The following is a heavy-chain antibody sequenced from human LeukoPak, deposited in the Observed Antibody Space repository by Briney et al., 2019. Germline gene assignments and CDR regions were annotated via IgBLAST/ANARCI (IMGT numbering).Heavy chain of an antibody. Sequence: GGSLRLSCAASGFTFSSYSMNWVRQAPGKGLEWVSSISSSSSYIYYADSVKGRFTISRDNAKNSLYLQMNSLRAEDTAVYYCARGYCSGGSCYLDYWGQGTLVTVPS. CDR2: ISSSSSYI. J-gene: IGHJ4*02. CDR1: GFTFSSYS. D-gene: IGHD2-15*01. CDR3: ARGYCSGGSCYLDY. V-gene: IGHV3-21*01.